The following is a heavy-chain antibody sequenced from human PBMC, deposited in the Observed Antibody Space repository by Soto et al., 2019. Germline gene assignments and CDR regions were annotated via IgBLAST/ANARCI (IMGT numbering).Heavy chain of an antibody. Sequence: GESLKISCKGSGYSFTSYWIGWVRQMPGKGLEWMGIIYPGDSDTRYSPSFQGQATISADKPISTAYLQWSSLKASDTAMYYCARHYCSSTSCYPVYYYYYGMDVWGQRTTVTVSS. CDR3: ARHYCSSTSCYPVYYYYYGMDV. CDR2: IYPGDSDT. J-gene: IGHJ6*02. V-gene: IGHV5-51*01. CDR1: GYSFTSYW. D-gene: IGHD2-2*01.